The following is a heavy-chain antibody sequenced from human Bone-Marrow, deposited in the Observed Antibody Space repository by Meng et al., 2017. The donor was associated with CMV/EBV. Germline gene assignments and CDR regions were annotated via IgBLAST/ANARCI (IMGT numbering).Heavy chain of an antibody. V-gene: IGHV3-21*01. Sequence: GESLKISCAASGFTFSSYSMNWVRQAPGKGLEWVSSISSSSKYIYYADSVKGRFTISRDNAENSLYLQMNSLRAEDTAVYYCARDGYDFWSGHYRVLPQTYYYYGMDVWGQGTTVTVSS. D-gene: IGHD3-3*01. J-gene: IGHJ6*02. CDR3: ARDGYDFWSGHYRVLPQTYYYYGMDV. CDR1: GFTFSSYS. CDR2: ISSSSKYI.